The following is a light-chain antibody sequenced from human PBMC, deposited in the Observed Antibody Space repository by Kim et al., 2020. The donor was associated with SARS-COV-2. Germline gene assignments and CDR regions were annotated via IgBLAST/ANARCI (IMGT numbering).Light chain of an antibody. CDR3: QQYSDWPPLT. CDR2: GAS. J-gene: IGKJ4*01. Sequence: SPGERVTLSCRASQSVTYNLAWYQHKPGQAPRVLIYGASHRDTGVPARFSGSGSGTEFTLTITSLQSEDVGIYYCQQYSDWPPLTFGGGTKVDIK. V-gene: IGKV3-15*01. CDR1: QSVTYN.